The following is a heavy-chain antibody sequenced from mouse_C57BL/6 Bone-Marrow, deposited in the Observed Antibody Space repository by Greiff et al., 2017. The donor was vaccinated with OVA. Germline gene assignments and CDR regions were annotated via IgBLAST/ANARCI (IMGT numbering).Heavy chain of an antibody. CDR1: GFTFSSYA. V-gene: IGHV5-4*01. J-gene: IGHJ3*01. CDR2: ISDGGSYT. D-gene: IGHD2-3*01. CDR3: ARDKGLLPFAY. Sequence: VKVVESGGGLVKPGGSLKLSCAASGFTFSSYAMSWVRQTPEKRLEWVATISDGGSYTYYPDNVKGRFTISRDNAKNNLYLQMSHLKSEDTAMYYCARDKGLLPFAYWGQGTLVTVSA.